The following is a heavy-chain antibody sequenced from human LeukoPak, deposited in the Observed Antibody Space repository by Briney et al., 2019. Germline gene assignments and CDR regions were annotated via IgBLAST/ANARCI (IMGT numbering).Heavy chain of an antibody. CDR1: GYTFTSYG. J-gene: IGHJ3*02. Sequence: ASVKVSCKASGYTFTSYGISWVRQAPGQGLEWMGWISAYNGNTNYAQKLHGRVTMTTDTSTSTAYMELSSLRSEDMAVYYCARGVAAAGTGGAFDIWGQGTMVTVSS. CDR2: ISAYNGNT. CDR3: ARGVAAAGTGGAFDI. D-gene: IGHD6-13*01. V-gene: IGHV1-18*03.